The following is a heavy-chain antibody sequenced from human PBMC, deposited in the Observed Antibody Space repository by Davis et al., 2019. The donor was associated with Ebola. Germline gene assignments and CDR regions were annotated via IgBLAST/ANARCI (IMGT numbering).Heavy chain of an antibody. CDR1: GGSISSSSYY. J-gene: IGHJ4*02. CDR3: ARGGYSYGFDY. CDR2: IYHSGST. V-gene: IGHV4-39*07. Sequence: MPSETLSLTCTVSGGSISSSSYYWGWIRQPPGKGLEWIGEIYHSGSTNYNPSLKSRVTISVDTSKNQFSLKLSSVTAADTAVYYCARGGYSYGFDYWGQGTLVTVSS. D-gene: IGHD5-18*01.